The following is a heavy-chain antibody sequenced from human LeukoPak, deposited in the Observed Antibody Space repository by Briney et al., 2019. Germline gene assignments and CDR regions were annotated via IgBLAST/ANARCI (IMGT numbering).Heavy chain of an antibody. V-gene: IGHV1-46*01. Sequence: ASVKVSCKASGGTFTMYYVHWVRQAPGQGLEWMGMINPSDGATTYAQRFQDRVTMTRDMSTTTVYMDLRSLRSEDTAVYYCARDGLVVAAVPNWFDPWGQGTLVTVSS. CDR3: ARDGLVVAAVPNWFDP. D-gene: IGHD2-15*01. CDR2: INPSDGAT. CDR1: GGTFTMYY. J-gene: IGHJ5*02.